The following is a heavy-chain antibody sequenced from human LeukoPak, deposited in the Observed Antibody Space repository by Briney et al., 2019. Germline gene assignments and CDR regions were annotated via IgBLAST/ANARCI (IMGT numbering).Heavy chain of an antibody. CDR2: TYYRSRWYN. V-gene: IGHV6-1*01. D-gene: IGHD3-10*01. J-gene: IGHJ4*02. CDR3: ARLFASGVDY. Sequence: SQTRSLTCAISGDSVSSNSAAWNWIRQSPSRGLEWLGRTYYRSRWYNVYEVSVKSRIIINPDTSKNQFCLQLKSVTPEDTAVYYCARLFASGVDYWGQGTLVTVSS. CDR1: GDSVSSNSAA.